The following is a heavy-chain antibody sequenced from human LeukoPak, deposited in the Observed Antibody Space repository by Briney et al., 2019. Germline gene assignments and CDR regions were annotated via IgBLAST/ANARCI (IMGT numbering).Heavy chain of an antibody. CDR3: AKDRCSSASCHFDY. J-gene: IGHJ4*02. CDR1: GFTFSSYG. D-gene: IGHD2-2*01. CDR2: IRYDGSNK. Sequence: GGSLRLSCAASGFTFSSYGMHWVRQAPGKGLELVAFIRYDGSNKYYADSVKGRFTISRDNSKNTLYLQMNSLRAEDTAVYYCAKDRCSSASCHFDYWGQGTLVTVSS. V-gene: IGHV3-30*02.